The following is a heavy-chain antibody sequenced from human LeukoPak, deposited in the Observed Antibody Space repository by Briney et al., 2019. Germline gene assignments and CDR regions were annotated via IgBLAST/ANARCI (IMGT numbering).Heavy chain of an antibody. CDR1: GFTFSSYA. CDR3: AKDPRITMIVVVTDYFDY. CDR2: ISGSGGST. Sequence: PGGSLRLSCAASGFTFSSYAMSWVRQAPGKGLEWVSAISGSGGSTYYADSVKGRFTISRDNSKNTLYLQMNSLRAEDTAVYYCAKDPRITMIVVVTDYFDYWGQGTLVTVSS. J-gene: IGHJ4*02. V-gene: IGHV3-23*01. D-gene: IGHD3-22*01.